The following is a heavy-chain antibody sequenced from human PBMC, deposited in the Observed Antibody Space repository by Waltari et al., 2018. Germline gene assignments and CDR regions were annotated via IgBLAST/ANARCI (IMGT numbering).Heavy chain of an antibody. J-gene: IGHJ3*02. CDR2: ISSSSSYI. V-gene: IGHV3-21*01. D-gene: IGHD5-18*01. CDR1: GFTFSSYS. Sequence: EVQLVESGGGLVKPGGSLRLSCAASGFTFSSYSMTWVRQAPGKGLEWVSSISSSSSYIYYADSVKGRFTISRDNAKNSLYLQMNSLRAEDTAVYYCARDPAFGYSYGSAFDIWGQGTMVTVSS. CDR3: ARDPAFGYSYGSAFDI.